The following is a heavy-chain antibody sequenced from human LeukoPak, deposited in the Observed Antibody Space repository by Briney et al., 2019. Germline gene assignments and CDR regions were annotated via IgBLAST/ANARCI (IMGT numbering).Heavy chain of an antibody. CDR3: ARDFTYYYDSSGYRAKGGYFDY. V-gene: IGHV3-21*01. J-gene: IGHJ4*02. D-gene: IGHD3-22*01. Sequence: GGSLRLSCAASGFTFSSYSMNWVRQAPGKGLEWVSPISSSSSYIYYADSVKGRFTISRDNAKNSLYLQMNSLRAEDTAVYYCARDFTYYYDSSGYRAKGGYFDYWGQGTLVTVSS. CDR2: ISSSSSYI. CDR1: GFTFSSYS.